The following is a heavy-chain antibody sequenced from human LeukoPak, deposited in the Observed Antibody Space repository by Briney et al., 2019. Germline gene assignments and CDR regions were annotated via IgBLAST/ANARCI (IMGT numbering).Heavy chain of an antibody. V-gene: IGHV3-7*05. CDR1: GFTFSTFW. D-gene: IGHD3-10*01. Sequence: GGSLRLSCAASGFTFSTFWMNWVRQAPGKGLEWVANIKQDGSEKYYVDSVKGRFTISRDNAKNSLYLQMNSLRAEDTASYYCARTGYYGSGSYSDYWGQGTLVTVSS. J-gene: IGHJ4*02. CDR3: ARTGYYGSGSYSDY. CDR2: IKQDGSEK.